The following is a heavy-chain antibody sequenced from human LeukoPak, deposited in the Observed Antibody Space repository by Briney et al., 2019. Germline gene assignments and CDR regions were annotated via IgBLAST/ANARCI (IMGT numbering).Heavy chain of an antibody. D-gene: IGHD3-16*02. Sequence: SETLSLTCTVSGGSISRYYWSWVRQPPGKGLEWIGYIYYSGTTNYNPSLKSRVNISLDTSKNQFSLKLSSVTAADTAVYYCARASLGELSLFDFWAQRTLVTVSS. J-gene: IGHJ4*02. V-gene: IGHV4-59*01. CDR3: ARASLGELSLFDF. CDR2: IYYSGTT. CDR1: GGSISRYY.